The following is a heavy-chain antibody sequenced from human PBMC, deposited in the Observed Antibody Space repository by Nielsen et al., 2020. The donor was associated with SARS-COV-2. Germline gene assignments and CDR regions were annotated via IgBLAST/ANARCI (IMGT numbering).Heavy chain of an antibody. Sequence: SETLSLTCAVYGGSFSGYYWSWIRQTPGKGLEWIGEINHSGSTNYNPSLKSRVTISVDTSKNQSSLKLSSVTAADTAVYYCARARLWFGESIGGYPDYWGQGTLVTVSS. D-gene: IGHD3-10*01. CDR3: ARARLWFGESIGGYPDY. CDR2: INHSGST. J-gene: IGHJ4*02. CDR1: GGSFSGYY. V-gene: IGHV4-34*01.